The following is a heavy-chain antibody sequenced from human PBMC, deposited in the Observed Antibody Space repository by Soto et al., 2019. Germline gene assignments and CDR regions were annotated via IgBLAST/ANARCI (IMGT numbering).Heavy chain of an antibody. CDR3: ARAARSTSIDE. V-gene: IGHV4-34*01. J-gene: IGHJ4*02. D-gene: IGHD2-2*01. Sequence: SETLSLTCAVYGGSFSGYYWSWIRQPPGKGLEWIGEINHSGSTNYNPSLKSRVTISVDTSKNQFSLKLSSVTAADTAVYYCARAARSTSIDERGQGTLVTVSS. CDR1: GGSFSGYY. CDR2: INHSGST.